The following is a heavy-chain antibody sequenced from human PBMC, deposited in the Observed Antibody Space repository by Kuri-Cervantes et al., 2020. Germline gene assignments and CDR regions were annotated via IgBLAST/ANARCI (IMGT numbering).Heavy chain of an antibody. CDR3: AKVGAIVVVPAAMLDY. Sequence: GESLKISCVTSGVTVSTSYMSWVRQAPGKGLEWVSVIYSDGNIYYADSVKGRFTISRDNSKNTLYLQMNSLRAEDTAAYYCAKVGAIVVVPAAMLDYWGQGTLVTVSS. D-gene: IGHD2-2*01. J-gene: IGHJ4*02. CDR2: IYSDGNI. V-gene: IGHV3-53*01. CDR1: GVTVSTSY.